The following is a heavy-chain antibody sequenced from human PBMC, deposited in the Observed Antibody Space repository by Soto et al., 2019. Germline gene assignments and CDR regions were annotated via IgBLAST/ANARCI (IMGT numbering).Heavy chain of an antibody. CDR3: ARHPYSSSSPFSRMDV. D-gene: IGHD6-6*01. J-gene: IGHJ6*02. Sequence: PXETLSLTCTVSGCSISSSSYYWGWIRQPPGKGLEWIGIIYYSGSTYYNPSLKSRVTISVDTSKNQFSLKLSSVTAADTAVYYCARHPYSSSSPFSRMDVWGQGTTVTVSS. CDR2: IYYSGST. V-gene: IGHV4-39*01. CDR1: GCSISSSSYY.